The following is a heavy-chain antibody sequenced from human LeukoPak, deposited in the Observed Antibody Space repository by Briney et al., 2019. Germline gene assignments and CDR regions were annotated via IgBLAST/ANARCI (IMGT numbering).Heavy chain of an antibody. Sequence: GGSLRLSCAASGFTFSNYAMSWVRQAPGKGLEWVSTFSGSGDTTYYADSVKGRFTVSRDNSKNTLYLQMNSLRAEDTAVYYCAKDRDYGDYEFDFWGQGTLVTVSS. D-gene: IGHD4-17*01. CDR2: FSGSGDTT. V-gene: IGHV3-23*01. J-gene: IGHJ4*02. CDR3: AKDRDYGDYEFDF. CDR1: GFTFSNYA.